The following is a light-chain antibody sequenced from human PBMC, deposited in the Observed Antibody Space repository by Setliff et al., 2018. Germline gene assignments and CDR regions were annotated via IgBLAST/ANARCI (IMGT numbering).Light chain of an antibody. Sequence: QSALAQPPSASGSPGQSVTISCTGTSSDVGGYKYVSWYQQHPGKAPKLMIYEVTKRPSGVPDRFSGSKSGNTASLTVSGLQAEDEAYYYCISYAGSNNDVFGTGTKVTVL. CDR1: SSDVGGYKY. J-gene: IGLJ1*01. CDR2: EVT. V-gene: IGLV2-8*01. CDR3: ISYAGSNNDV.